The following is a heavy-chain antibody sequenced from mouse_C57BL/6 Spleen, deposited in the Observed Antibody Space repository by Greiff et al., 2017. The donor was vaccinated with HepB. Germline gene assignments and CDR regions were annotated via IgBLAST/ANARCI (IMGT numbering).Heavy chain of an antibody. Sequence: EVMLVESGGGLVQPGGSLSLSCAASGFTFTDYYMSWVRQPPGKALEWLGFIRNKANGYTTEYSASVKGRFTISRDNSQSILYLQMNALRAEDSATYSCARWTTVVAHWYFDGWGTGTTVTVSS. J-gene: IGHJ1*03. D-gene: IGHD1-1*01. CDR2: IRNKANGYTT. CDR3: ARWTTVVAHWYFDG. CDR1: GFTFTDYY. V-gene: IGHV7-3*01.